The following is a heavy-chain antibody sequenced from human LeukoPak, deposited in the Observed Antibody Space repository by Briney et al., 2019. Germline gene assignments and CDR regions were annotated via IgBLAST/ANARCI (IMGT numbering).Heavy chain of an antibody. V-gene: IGHV1-69*13. D-gene: IGHD2-8*02. CDR2: IIPIFGTA. J-gene: IGHJ4*02. CDR1: VGTFSSYA. CDR3: ASSDCTGGVCYFPTGTTSGAFDY. Sequence: SVKVSCKASVGTFSSYAISWVRQAPGQGLGWMGGIIPIFGTANYAQKFQGRVTITADESTSTAYMELSSLRSEDTAVYYCASSDCTGGVCYFPTGTTSGAFDYWGQGTLVTVSS.